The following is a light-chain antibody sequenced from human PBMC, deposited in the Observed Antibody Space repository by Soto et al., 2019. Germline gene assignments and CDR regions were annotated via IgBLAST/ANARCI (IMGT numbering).Light chain of an antibody. V-gene: IGKV1-16*01. J-gene: IGKJ5*01. CDR3: QQYSTYPIT. CDR1: QDISKY. CDR2: GTS. Sequence: DTPMTQSPSSLSASVGDRVTITCRASQDISKYLAWFQQKPEKAPKSLIYGTSNLKSGVPSRFSASGSGKDFTLTISSLQPEDFATYYCQQYSTYPITFGQGTRLEIK.